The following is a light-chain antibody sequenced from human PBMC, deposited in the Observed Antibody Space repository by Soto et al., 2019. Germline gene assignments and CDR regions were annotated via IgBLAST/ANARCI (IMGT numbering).Light chain of an antibody. CDR1: SSDVGGYNY. V-gene: IGLV2-8*01. Sequence: QSALTQPPSASGSPGQSVTISCTGTSSDVGGYNYVSWYQQHPGKAPKLMIYEVSKRPSGVPDRFSGPKSGNTASLTVSGLQAEDEADYYCSSYAGSNNLYVFGTGTKV. CDR2: EVS. J-gene: IGLJ1*01. CDR3: SSYAGSNNLYV.